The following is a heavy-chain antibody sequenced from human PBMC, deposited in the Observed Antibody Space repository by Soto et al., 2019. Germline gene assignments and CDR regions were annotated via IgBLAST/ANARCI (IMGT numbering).Heavy chain of an antibody. J-gene: IGHJ3*02. CDR2: IYHSGNT. D-gene: IGHD3-9*01. Sequence: QVQLQESGPGLVQPSQTLSLTCTVSGGSISSGDYYWTWIRQPPGKGLEWIGYIYHSGNTYYSTSLNSRLTISVDKSKNLFSLKLSSVTAADTAVYFCARFDHFVAFDIWGRGTGLSVSS. CDR3: ARFDHFVAFDI. CDR1: GGSISSGDYY. V-gene: IGHV4-31*03.